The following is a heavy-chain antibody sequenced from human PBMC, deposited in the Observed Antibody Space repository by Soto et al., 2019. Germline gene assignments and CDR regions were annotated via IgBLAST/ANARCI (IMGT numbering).Heavy chain of an antibody. CDR3: ARASAYSTPWSFDN. CDR2: ISGFNGNT. V-gene: IGHV1-18*01. CDR1: GYTFSRKG. Sequence: QVQLVQSGAEVKKPGASVRVSCKASGYTFSRKGISWVRQAPGQGLEWRGGISGFNGNTKESEKLQGRDTLTTDTAANTAHTDMRGLRSDDTAVYYCARASAYSTPWSFDNWGQGTLVTVSS. D-gene: IGHD6-13*01. J-gene: IGHJ4*02.